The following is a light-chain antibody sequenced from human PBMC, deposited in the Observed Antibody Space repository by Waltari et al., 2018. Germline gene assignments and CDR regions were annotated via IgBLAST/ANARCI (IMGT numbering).Light chain of an antibody. CDR3: QQRSNWPSIT. Sequence: EIVLTQSLATLSLSPGERATLPCRASHSVSTSLGWYQQKPGQAPRLLIYDVSSRATDIPARFSGSGSGTDFTLTISSLEPEDFAVYYCQQRSNWPSITFGQGTRLEIK. V-gene: IGKV3-11*01. CDR1: HSVSTS. CDR2: DVS. J-gene: IGKJ5*01.